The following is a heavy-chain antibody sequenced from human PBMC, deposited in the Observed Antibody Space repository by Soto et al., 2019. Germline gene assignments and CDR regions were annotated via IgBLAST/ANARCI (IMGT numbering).Heavy chain of an antibody. CDR3: ARAGVVPADYPGYYYYYMDV. D-gene: IGHD2-2*01. V-gene: IGHV4-59*01. J-gene: IGHJ6*03. CDR2: IYYSGST. CDR1: GGSISSYY. Sequence: SETLSLTCTVSGGSISSYYWSWIRQPPGKGLEWIGYIYYSGSTNYNPSLKSRVTISVDTSKNQFSLKLSSVTAADTAVYYCARAGVVPADYPGYYYYYMDVWGKGTTVTVSS.